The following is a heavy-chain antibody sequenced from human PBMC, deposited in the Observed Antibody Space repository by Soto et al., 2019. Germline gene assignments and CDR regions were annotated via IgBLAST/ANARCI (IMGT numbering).Heavy chain of an antibody. CDR2: IVPLFGTA. D-gene: IGHD2-21*01. J-gene: IGHJ5*02. Sequence: QVQLVQSGAEVKEPGSSVNVSCKTSGGTFGNTAVTWVRQVPGQGLEWIGGIVPLFGTANYAQKFRGRVKITADESTSTAYMDLSSLRSDDTAIYYCARDGDPGDSFGSGPLGGGRFDPWGQGTLVTVSS. V-gene: IGHV1-69*12. CDR1: GGTFGNTA. CDR3: ARDGDPGDSFGSGPLGGGRFDP.